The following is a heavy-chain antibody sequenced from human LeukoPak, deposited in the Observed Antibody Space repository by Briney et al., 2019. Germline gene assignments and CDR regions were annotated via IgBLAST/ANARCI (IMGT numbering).Heavy chain of an antibody. J-gene: IGHJ6*04. CDR3: ARVEPPGSYFYYYYGMYV. V-gene: IGHV1-69*13. D-gene: IGHD3-10*01. Sequence: SVKVSCKASGGTFSSYAISWVRQAPGQGLEWMGGIIPIFGTANYAQKFQGRVTITADESTSTAYMELSSLRSEDTAVYYCARVEPPGSYFYYYYGMYVRGKGTTVTVSS. CDR2: IIPIFGTA. CDR1: GGTFSSYA.